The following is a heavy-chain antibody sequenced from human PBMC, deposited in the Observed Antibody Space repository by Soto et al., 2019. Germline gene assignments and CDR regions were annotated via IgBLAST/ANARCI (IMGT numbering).Heavy chain of an antibody. D-gene: IGHD3-10*01. CDR1: GFTFSSYG. J-gene: IGHJ6*03. V-gene: IGHV3-33*01. Sequence: GGSLRLSCAASGFTFSSYGMHWVRQAPGKGLEWVAVIWYDGSNKYYADSVKGRFTISRDNSKNTLYLQMNSLRAEDTAVYYCARDGSGLRSGYYYYYMDVWGKGTTVTVSS. CDR2: IWYDGSNK. CDR3: ARDGSGLRSGYYYYYMDV.